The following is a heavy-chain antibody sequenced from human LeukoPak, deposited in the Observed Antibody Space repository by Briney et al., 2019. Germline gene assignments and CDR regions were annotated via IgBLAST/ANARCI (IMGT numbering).Heavy chain of an antibody. V-gene: IGHV4-39*01. Sequence: SETLSLTCTVSGGSISSSSYYWGWIRQPPGKGLEWIGSVYYSGSTYYNPSLKSRVTISVDTSKNQFSLKLSSVTAADTAVYYCARPGGGYGDYINWYFDLWGRGTLVTVSS. CDR3: ARPGGGYGDYINWYFDL. CDR1: GGSISSSSYY. D-gene: IGHD4-17*01. J-gene: IGHJ2*01. CDR2: VYYSGST.